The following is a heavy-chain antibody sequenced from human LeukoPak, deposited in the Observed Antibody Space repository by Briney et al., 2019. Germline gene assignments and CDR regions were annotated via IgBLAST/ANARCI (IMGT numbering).Heavy chain of an antibody. CDR1: GYTFTSYG. V-gene: IGHV1-18*01. D-gene: IGHD5-24*01. Sequence: ASVRVSCKASGYTFTSYGISWVRQAPGQGLEWMGWISAYNGNTNYAQKLQGRVTMTTDTSTSTAYMELRSLRSDDTAVYYCARIRRRMATITANWFDPWGQGTLVTVSS. CDR3: ARIRRRMATITANWFDP. J-gene: IGHJ5*02. CDR2: ISAYNGNT.